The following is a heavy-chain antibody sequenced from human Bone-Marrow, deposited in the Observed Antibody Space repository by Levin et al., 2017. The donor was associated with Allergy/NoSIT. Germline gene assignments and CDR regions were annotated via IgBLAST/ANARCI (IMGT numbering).Heavy chain of an antibody. CDR3: ASNRAAAGKTDF. CDR2: ISGGGSGGST. V-gene: IGHV3-23*01. CDR1: GFTFSNYA. D-gene: IGHD6-13*01. Sequence: PGGSLRLSCAASGFTFSNYAMSWVRQAPGKGLEWISTISGGGSGGSTYYADPVKGRFTISRDNSKNTLYLQMDGLRAEDTAIYYCASNRAAAGKTDFWGQGTLVTVSS. J-gene: IGHJ4*02.